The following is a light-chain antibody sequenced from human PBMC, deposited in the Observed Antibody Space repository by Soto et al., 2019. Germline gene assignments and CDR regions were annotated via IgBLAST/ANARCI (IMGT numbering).Light chain of an antibody. J-gene: IGLJ2*01. CDR1: SSNIGNHY. CDR3: GSWESTLSAVI. CDR2: DNS. Sequence: QSVLTQPPSVSAAPGQKVTISCSGSSSNIGNHYVSWYQQFPGSAPKLLIYDNSRRPSGTPDRFSGSKSGTSATLGIAGLQTEDEADYYCGSWESTLSAVIFGGGTKLTVL. V-gene: IGLV1-51*01.